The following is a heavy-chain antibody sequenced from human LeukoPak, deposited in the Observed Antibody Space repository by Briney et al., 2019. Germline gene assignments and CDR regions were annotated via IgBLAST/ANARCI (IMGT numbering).Heavy chain of an antibody. CDR1: GFTFSSYG. J-gene: IGHJ4*02. CDR3: ARGESDYVWGSYRLDY. V-gene: IGHV3-33*01. Sequence: PGRSLRPSCAASGFTFSSYGMHWVRQAPGKGLEWVAVIWYDGSNKYYADSVKGRFTISRDNSKNTLYLQMNSLRAEDTAVYYCARGESDYVWGSYRLDYWGQGTLVTVSS. D-gene: IGHD3-16*02. CDR2: IWYDGSNK.